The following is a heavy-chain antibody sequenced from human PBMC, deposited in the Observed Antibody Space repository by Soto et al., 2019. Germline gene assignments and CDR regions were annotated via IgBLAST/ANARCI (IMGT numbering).Heavy chain of an antibody. J-gene: IGHJ4*02. V-gene: IGHV3-23*01. CDR2: ISGSGGST. D-gene: IGHD3-3*01. CDR1: GFTFSSYA. Sequence: PGGSLRLSCAASGFTFSSYAMSWVRQAPGKGLEWVSAISGSGGSTYYADSVKGRFTISRDNSKNTLYLQMNSLRAEDTAVYYCAKGVVNYDFWSGYFYYFDYWGQGTLVTVSS. CDR3: AKGVVNYDFWSGYFYYFDY.